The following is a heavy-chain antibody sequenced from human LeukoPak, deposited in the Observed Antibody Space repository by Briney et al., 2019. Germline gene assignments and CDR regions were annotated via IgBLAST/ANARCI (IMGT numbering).Heavy chain of an antibody. CDR3: ARGSYAQPFYGMDV. CDR2: ISSSSFI. Sequence: GGSLRLSCAASGFTFSDYYMSWIRQAPGKGLEWVSSISSSSFIFYADSLKGRFTISRDNAKNSLYLQMNSLRADDTAVYYCARGSYAQPFYGMDVWGRGTTVTVSS. V-gene: IGHV3-69-1*02. CDR1: GFTFSDYY. J-gene: IGHJ6*02. D-gene: IGHD1-26*01.